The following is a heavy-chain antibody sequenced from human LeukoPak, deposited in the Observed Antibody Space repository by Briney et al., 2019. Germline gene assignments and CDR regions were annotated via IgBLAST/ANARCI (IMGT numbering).Heavy chain of an antibody. CDR3: ARDSGYAFWSGYVNWFDP. Sequence: GGSLRLSCAASGFTFSTYAMNWVRQAPGKAREWVSAINGDGGTTYYADSVKGRFTITRDNSKTTMYLQMNSLRAGDTAISYCARDSGYAFWSGYVNWFDPWGQETLVTVSS. J-gene: IGHJ5*02. D-gene: IGHD3-3*01. V-gene: IGHV3-23*01. CDR2: INGDGGTT. CDR1: GFTFSTYA.